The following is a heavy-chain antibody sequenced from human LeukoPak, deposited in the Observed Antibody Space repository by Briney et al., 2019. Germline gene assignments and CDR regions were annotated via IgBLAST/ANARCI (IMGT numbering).Heavy chain of an antibody. CDR1: GGTFSSYA. J-gene: IGHJ3*02. V-gene: IGHV1-69*06. CDR2: IIPIFGTA. CDR3: AREKYYDILTGYYTDAFDI. D-gene: IGHD3-9*01. Sequence: SVKVSCKASGGTFSSYAFSWVRQAPGQGLEWMGGIIPIFGTANYAQKFQGRVTITADKSTSTAYMELSSLRSEDTAVYYCAREKYYDILTGYYTDAFDIWGQGTMVTVSS.